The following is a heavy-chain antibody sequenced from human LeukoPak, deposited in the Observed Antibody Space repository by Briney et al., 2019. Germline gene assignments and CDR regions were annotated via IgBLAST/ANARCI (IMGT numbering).Heavy chain of an antibody. CDR3: ARDVGDSGYNYMFDY. V-gene: IGHV4-61*02. CDR2: IYTSGKT. J-gene: IGHJ4*02. Sequence: SQTLSLTCTVSGGSISSGDYYWSWIRQPAGKGLEWIGRIYTSGKTNYNPSLKSRVTMSVDTSKNQFSLKLSSVTAADTAVYYCARDVGDSGYNYMFDYWGQGTLVTVSS. D-gene: IGHD5-12*01. CDR1: GGSISSGDYY.